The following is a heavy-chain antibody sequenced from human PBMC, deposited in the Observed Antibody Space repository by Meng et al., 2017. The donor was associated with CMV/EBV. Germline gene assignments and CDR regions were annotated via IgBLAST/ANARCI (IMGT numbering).Heavy chain of an antibody. J-gene: IGHJ6*02. Sequence: GYYMHWVRQAPGQGLEWMRWIHPNSGGTHYAQKFQGRVTMTRDTSISTAYMELSRLRSDDTAVYYCARVQYCGGDCYYYYYYGMDVWGQGTLVTVSS. D-gene: IGHD2-21*02. CDR1: GYY. V-gene: IGHV1-2*02. CDR3: ARVQYCGGDCYYYYYYGMDV. CDR2: IHPNSGGT.